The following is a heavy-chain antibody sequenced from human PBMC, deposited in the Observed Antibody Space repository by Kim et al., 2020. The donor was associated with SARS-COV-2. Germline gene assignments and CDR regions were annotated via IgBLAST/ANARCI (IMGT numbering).Heavy chain of an antibody. D-gene: IGHD4-17*01. V-gene: IGHV3-23*01. J-gene: IGHJ4*02. CDR3: AKGDRPLDYGDGFDY. CDR2: IRDNGGTT. Sequence: GGSLSLSCAASGFTFNKYAMSWVRQAPGKGLEWVSAIRDNGGTTYYAESGRGRFTISRDNSKNTLYLQMNSLRAEDTAVYYCAKGDRPLDYGDGFDYWGQGTLVTVSS. CDR1: GFTFNKYA.